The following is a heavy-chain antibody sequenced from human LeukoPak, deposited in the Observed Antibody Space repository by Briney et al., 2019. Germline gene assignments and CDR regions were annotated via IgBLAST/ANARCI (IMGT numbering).Heavy chain of an antibody. D-gene: IGHD4-17*01. CDR1: GYTFTSYD. CDR2: MNPNSGNT. J-gene: IGHJ4*02. V-gene: IGHV1-8*03. Sequence: ASVKVSCKASGYTFTSYDINWERQATGQGLEWMGWMNPNSGNTGYAQKFQGRVTITRNTSISTAYMELSSLRSEDTAVYYCARVPLTPPKRKYGDYAVDSWGQGPLVTVSS. CDR3: ARVPLTPPKRKYGDYAVDS.